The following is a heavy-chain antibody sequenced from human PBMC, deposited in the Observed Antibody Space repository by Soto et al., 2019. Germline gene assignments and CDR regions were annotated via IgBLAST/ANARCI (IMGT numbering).Heavy chain of an antibody. V-gene: IGHV3-7*01. J-gene: IGHJ4*02. CDR2: INQDGNEK. Sequence: HPGGSLRLSCEISGFLFSSYWMSWVRQAPGKGLEWVAHINQDGNEKYYVDSVKGRFTISRDNAKNSVYLQMNSLRHEDTAVYYCARDRPVDYWGQGTPVTVSS. CDR3: ARDRPVDY. CDR1: GFLFSSYW.